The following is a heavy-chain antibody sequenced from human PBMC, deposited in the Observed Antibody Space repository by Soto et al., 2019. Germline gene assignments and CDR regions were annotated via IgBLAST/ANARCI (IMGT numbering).Heavy chain of an antibody. CDR2: ISGSGGST. J-gene: IGHJ2*01. Sequence: GKGLEWCSAISGSGGSTYYAASVKGRFTISRDNSKNTLYLQMNSLRAEDTAVYYCAFFFQAEDGIRDGRSVSAFLLNRSSDL. V-gene: IGHV3-23*01. D-gene: IGHD2-15*01. CDR3: AFFFQAEDGIRDGRSVSAFLLNRSSDL.